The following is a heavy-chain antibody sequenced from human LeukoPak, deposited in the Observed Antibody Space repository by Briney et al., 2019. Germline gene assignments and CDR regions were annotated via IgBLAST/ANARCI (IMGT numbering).Heavy chain of an antibody. J-gene: IGHJ5*02. Sequence: ASVKVSCKASGYTFNNYGISWVRQAPGQGLEWMGWVSSYNGDTNYAQKFQGRVTMSTDTSTSTAYRELRSLTFDDTAIYYCAKDWHILTGRNCFDPWGQGTLVTVSS. V-gene: IGHV1-18*01. D-gene: IGHD3-9*01. CDR2: VSSYNGDT. CDR1: GYTFNNYG. CDR3: AKDWHILTGRNCFDP.